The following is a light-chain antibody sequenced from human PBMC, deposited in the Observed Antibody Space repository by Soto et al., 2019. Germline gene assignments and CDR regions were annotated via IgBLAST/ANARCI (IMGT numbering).Light chain of an antibody. CDR3: QQNFRATPWT. J-gene: IGKJ1*01. Sequence: DIQMTQSPSSLSASVGDRITITCRASQNISRYLNWYQHKPGKAPKLLINAASSLERGVPSRFSGGGSGTDFTLNISSLQPDHFATYYCQQNFRATPWTFGQGTKVEVK. CDR1: QNISRY. CDR2: AAS. V-gene: IGKV1-39*01.